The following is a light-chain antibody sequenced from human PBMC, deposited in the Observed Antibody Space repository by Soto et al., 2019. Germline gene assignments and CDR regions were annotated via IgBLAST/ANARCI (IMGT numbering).Light chain of an antibody. Sequence: EIVLTQSPGTLSLSPWERATLSCRASQSVSSSYLAWYQQKPGQAPRLLIYGASSRATGIPDRFSGSGSGTDFTLTISRLEPEDFAVYYCQQYGSSQLTFGGGTKVDIK. CDR3: QQYGSSQLT. CDR2: GAS. CDR1: QSVSSSY. V-gene: IGKV3-20*01. J-gene: IGKJ4*01.